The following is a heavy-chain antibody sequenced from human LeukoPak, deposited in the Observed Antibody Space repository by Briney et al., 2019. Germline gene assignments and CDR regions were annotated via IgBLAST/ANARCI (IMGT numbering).Heavy chain of an antibody. CDR3: ARLGKGNWFDP. D-gene: IGHD3-10*01. CDR1: GGSISSSSYY. CDR2: IYYSGST. V-gene: IGHV4-39*01. Sequence: SETLSLTCTVSGGSISSSSYYWGWIRQPPGKGLEWIGSIYYSGSTYYNPSLKSRVTISVDTSKNQFSLKLSSVTAADTAVYYCARLGKGNWFDPWGKGTLVTVSS. J-gene: IGHJ5*02.